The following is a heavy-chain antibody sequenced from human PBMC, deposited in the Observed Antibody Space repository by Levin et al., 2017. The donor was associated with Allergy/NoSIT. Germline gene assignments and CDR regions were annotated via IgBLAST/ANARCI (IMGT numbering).Heavy chain of an antibody. CDR2: INEDGSEK. D-gene: IGHD3/OR15-3a*01. J-gene: IGHJ3*01. CDR3: ARRGRRLLDWLSHAFDF. Sequence: RTGGSLRLSCAASGFSFSGHWMNWVRQAPGKGLEWVANINEDGSEKYYVDSVKGRFTISRDNARKSLYLQMNSLRAEDTAVYYCARRGRRLLDWLSHAFDFWGRGTMVTVS. V-gene: IGHV3-7*01. CDR1: GFSFSGHW.